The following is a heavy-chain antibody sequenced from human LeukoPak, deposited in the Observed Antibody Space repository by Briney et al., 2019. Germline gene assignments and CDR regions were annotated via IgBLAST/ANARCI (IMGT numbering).Heavy chain of an antibody. Sequence: ASVKVSCKASGYPFNTYGISWVRQAPGQGLEWMGWISAYNDNTNYAQKLQGRVTMTTDTSTSTAYMELRSLRSDDTAVYYCARDEGGYCTNGVCLPRNYWGQGTLVTVSS. J-gene: IGHJ4*02. CDR2: ISAYNDNT. V-gene: IGHV1-18*01. CDR3: ARDEGGYCTNGVCLPRNY. D-gene: IGHD2-8*01. CDR1: GYPFNTYG.